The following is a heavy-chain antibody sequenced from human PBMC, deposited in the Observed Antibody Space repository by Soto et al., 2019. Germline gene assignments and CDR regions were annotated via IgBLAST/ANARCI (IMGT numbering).Heavy chain of an antibody. Sequence: SETLSLTCTVSGGSISSSSYYWGWIRQPPGKGLEWIGSIYYSGSTYYNPSLKSRVTISVDTSKNQFSLKLSSVTAADTAVYYCARHIPGGNDYIWGSYRPFDYWGQGTLVTVSS. CDR1: GGSISSSSYY. CDR2: IYYSGST. V-gene: IGHV4-39*01. D-gene: IGHD3-16*02. J-gene: IGHJ4*02. CDR3: ARHIPGGNDYIWGSYRPFDY.